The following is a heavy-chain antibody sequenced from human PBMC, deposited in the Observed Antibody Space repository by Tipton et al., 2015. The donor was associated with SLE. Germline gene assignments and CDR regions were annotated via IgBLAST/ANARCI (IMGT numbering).Heavy chain of an antibody. V-gene: IGHV3-21*01. D-gene: IGHD5-12*01. CDR3: ARDRGYTGYDPPGYFDY. J-gene: IGHJ4*02. CDR1: GFTFSSYS. Sequence: SLRLSCAASGFTFSSYSMNWVRQAPGKGLEWVSSISSSSSYIYYTDSVKGRFTISRDNAKNSLYLQMGSLRAEDTAVYYCARDRGYTGYDPPGYFDYWGQGTLVTVSS. CDR2: ISSSSSYI.